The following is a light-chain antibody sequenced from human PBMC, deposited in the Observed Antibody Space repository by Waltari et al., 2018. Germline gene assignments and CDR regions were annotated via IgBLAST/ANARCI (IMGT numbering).Light chain of an antibody. J-gene: IGLJ1*01. CDR2: GVT. CDR1: NSDIGNYDF. Sequence: QSALTQPASVTGSPGQSITITCTGRNSDIGNYDFVSWYQQHPGTAPKLLIFGVTARPSGVSDRFSGSKSGSAASLTISGLLPEDEAIYFCASYTSRSPVAIFGSGTKV. CDR3: ASYTSRSPVAI. V-gene: IGLV2-14*01.